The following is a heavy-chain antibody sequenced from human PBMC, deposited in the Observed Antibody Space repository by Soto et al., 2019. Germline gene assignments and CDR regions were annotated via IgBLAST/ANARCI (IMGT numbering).Heavy chain of an antibody. CDR3: ARRLGDSSGYYHPVYYCVY. D-gene: IGHD3-22*01. J-gene: IGHJ4*02. V-gene: IGHV1-46*01. CDR2: INPSGGST. CDR1: GYTFTSYY. Sequence: ASVKVSCKASGYTFTSYYMHWVRQAPGQGLEWMGIINPSGGSTSYAQKFQGRVTMTRDTSTSTVYMELSSLRSEDTAVYYCARRLGDSSGYYHPVYYCVYWGQGTLVAV.